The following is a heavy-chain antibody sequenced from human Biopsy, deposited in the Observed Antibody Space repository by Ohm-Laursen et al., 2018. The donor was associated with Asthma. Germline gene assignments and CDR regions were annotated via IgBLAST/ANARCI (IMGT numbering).Heavy chain of an antibody. J-gene: IGHJ4*02. CDR3: ARDLHPTNHLGELSEGFDY. V-gene: IGHV3-30-3*01. D-gene: IGHD3-16*02. CDR2: ISYDGSNK. CDR1: GFTFSSYA. Sequence: SLRLSCTASGFTFSSYAMRWVRQAPGKGLEWVAVISYDGSNKYYADSVKGRFTISRDNSKNTLYLQMNSLRAEDTAVYYCARDLHPTNHLGELSEGFDYWGQGTLVTVSS.